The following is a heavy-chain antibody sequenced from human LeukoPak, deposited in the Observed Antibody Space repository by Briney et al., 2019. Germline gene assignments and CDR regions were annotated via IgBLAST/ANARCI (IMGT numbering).Heavy chain of an antibody. V-gene: IGHV3-7*01. D-gene: IGHD3-9*01. CDR2: IKQDGSEK. J-gene: IGHJ4*02. CDR3: ARDSVAYYDILTGYYRYEPRYFDY. Sequence: PGGSLRLSCAASGFTFSGYWMSWVRQAPGKGLEWVANIKQDGSEKYYVDSVKGRFTISRDNAKNSLYLQMNSLRAEDTAVYYCARDSVAYYDILTGYYRYEPRYFDYWGQGTLVTVSS. CDR1: GFTFSGYW.